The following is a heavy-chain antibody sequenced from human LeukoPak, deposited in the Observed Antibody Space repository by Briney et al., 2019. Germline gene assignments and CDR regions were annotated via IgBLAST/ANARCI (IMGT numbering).Heavy chain of an antibody. V-gene: IGHV5-51*01. J-gene: IGHJ4*02. D-gene: IGHD6-19*01. Sequence: GESLKISWKGSGYSFTSYWIGWVRQMPGKGLEWMGIIYPGESDTRYSRSFQGQFTISDDNSISTAYLQWRSLKASDTAMYYCARQDSSGWMGDWGQGTLVIVSS. CDR3: ARQDSSGWMGD. CDR1: GYSFTSYW. CDR2: IYPGESDT.